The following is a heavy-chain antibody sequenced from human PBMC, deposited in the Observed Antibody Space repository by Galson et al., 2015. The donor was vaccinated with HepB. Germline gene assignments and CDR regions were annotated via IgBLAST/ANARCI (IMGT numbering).Heavy chain of an antibody. V-gene: IGHV3-13*04. CDR2: IGTSGDT. Sequence: SLRLSCAASGFTFSSYHMHWVRQATGKGLEWVSAIGTSGDTYYPGSVKGRFTISRENAKNYLYLQMNSLRAGDTAVYYCARGITVTGQDAFDIWGQGTMVTVSS. D-gene: IGHD4-17*01. CDR3: ARGITVTGQDAFDI. CDR1: GFTFSSYH. J-gene: IGHJ3*02.